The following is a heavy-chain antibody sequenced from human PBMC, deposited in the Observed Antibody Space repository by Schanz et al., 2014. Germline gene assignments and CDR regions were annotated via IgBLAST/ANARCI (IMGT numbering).Heavy chain of an antibody. Sequence: VQLVESGGGVVQPGRSLRLSCVASGFTFSSYNMNWVRQAPGKGLEWVSYVSRSTPDIYYADSVKGRFTMSRDNAKNSVFLQMNSLRAEDTAVYYCVRDSFFAFDYWGQGTLVTVSS. J-gene: IGHJ4*02. CDR3: VRDSFFAFDY. V-gene: IGHV3-48*01. CDR2: VSRSTPDI. D-gene: IGHD3-3*01. CDR1: GFTFSSYN.